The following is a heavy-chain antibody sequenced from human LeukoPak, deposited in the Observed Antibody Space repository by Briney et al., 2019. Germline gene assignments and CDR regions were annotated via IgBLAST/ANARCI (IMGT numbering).Heavy chain of an antibody. Sequence: ASVKVSCKASGYTFTGYYMHWVRQAPGQGLEWMGWINPNSGGTNYAQKFQGRVTMTRDTSISTAYMELSRLRSDDTAVYYCARGAFVVVAASYYYYMVVWGKGTTVTISS. V-gene: IGHV1-2*02. D-gene: IGHD2-15*01. CDR3: ARGAFVVVAASYYYYMVV. J-gene: IGHJ6*03. CDR2: INPNSGGT. CDR1: GYTFTGYY.